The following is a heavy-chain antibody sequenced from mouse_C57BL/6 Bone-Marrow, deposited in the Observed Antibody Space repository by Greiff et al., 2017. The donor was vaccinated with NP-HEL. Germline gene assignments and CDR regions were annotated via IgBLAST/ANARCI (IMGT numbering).Heavy chain of an antibody. CDR2: IHPNSGST. V-gene: IGHV1-64*01. D-gene: IGHD1-1*01. Sequence: QVQLQQPGAELVKPGASVKLSCKASGYTFTSYWMHWVKQRPGQGLEWIGMIHPNSGSTNYNEKFKSKATLTVDKSSSTAYMQLSSLTSEDTAVYYCARWVISFIATEVTGGDGDYWGRGTTLTVSA. CDR3: ARWVISFIATEVTGGDGDY. CDR1: GYTFTSYW. J-gene: IGHJ2*01.